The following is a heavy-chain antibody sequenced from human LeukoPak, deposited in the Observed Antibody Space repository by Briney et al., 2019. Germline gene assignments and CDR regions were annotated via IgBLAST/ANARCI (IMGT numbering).Heavy chain of an antibody. J-gene: IGHJ4*02. D-gene: IGHD3-3*01. Sequence: ASVKVSCKASGYTFTGYYMHWARQAPGQGLEWMGWINPNSGGTNYAQKFQGRVTMTRDTSISTAYMELSRLRSDDTAVYYCARRGGYYKTFDYWGQGTLVTVSS. V-gene: IGHV1-2*02. CDR2: INPNSGGT. CDR3: ARRGGYYKTFDY. CDR1: GYTFTGYY.